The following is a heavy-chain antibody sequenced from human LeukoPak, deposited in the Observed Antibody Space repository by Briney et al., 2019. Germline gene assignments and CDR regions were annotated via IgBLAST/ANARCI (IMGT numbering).Heavy chain of an antibody. J-gene: IGHJ3*02. CDR2: IKQDGSEK. CDR3: AIHSSSWYLYAFDI. CDR1: GFTFSSYW. D-gene: IGHD6-13*01. Sequence: GGSLRLSCAASGFTFSSYWMSWVRQAPGKGLEWVANIKQDGSEKYYVDSVKGRFTISRDNAKNSLYLQMNSLKASDTAMYYCAIHSSSWYLYAFDIWGQGTMVTVSS. V-gene: IGHV3-7*03.